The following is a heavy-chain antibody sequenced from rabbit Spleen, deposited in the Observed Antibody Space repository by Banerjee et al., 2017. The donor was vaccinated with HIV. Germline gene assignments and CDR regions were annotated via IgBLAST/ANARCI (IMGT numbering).Heavy chain of an antibody. CDR3: ARAQGGDWFWYFDL. V-gene: IGHV1S45*01. CDR2: IYTGNGKN. J-gene: IGHJ4*01. Sequence: QEQLVESGGGLVKPGTSLTLICTASGFSFSTNYDMCWVRQAPGKGLEWIGCIYTGNGKNYYASWAKGRFTISKTSSTTVTLQMASLTAADTATYSCARAQGGDWFWYFDLWGPGTLVTVS. D-gene: IGHD2-1*01. CDR1: GFSFSTNYD.